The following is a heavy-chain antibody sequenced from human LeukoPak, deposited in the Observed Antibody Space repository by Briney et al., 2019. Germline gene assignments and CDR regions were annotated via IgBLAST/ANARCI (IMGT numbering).Heavy chain of an antibody. J-gene: IGHJ4*02. D-gene: IGHD2-21*01. CDR3: AKAILPGVATAGHVFKN. CDR1: GESITSYF. V-gene: IGHV4-59*01. Sequence: PSETLSLTCSVSGESITSYFWSWIRQPPGKGLEWIGFVYHGETTDYNPSLKSRVTISRDTSKNTFSLRLSSVTAADTAIYYCAKAILPGVATAGHVFKNWGQGTLVSVSS. CDR2: VYHGETT.